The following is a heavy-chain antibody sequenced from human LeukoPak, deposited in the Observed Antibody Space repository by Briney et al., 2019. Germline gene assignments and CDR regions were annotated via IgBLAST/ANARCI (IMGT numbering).Heavy chain of an antibody. D-gene: IGHD3-3*01. CDR1: GYSISSGYY. J-gene: IGHJ5*02. CDR2: INHSGST. CDR3: ARSKKYYDFWSGYGWFDP. Sequence: SETLSLTCTVSGYSISSGYYWGWIRQPPGKGLEWIGEINHSGSTNYNPSLKSRVTISVDTSKHQFSLKLSSVTAADTAVYYCARSKKYYDFWSGYGWFDPWGQGTLVTVSS. V-gene: IGHV4-38-2*02.